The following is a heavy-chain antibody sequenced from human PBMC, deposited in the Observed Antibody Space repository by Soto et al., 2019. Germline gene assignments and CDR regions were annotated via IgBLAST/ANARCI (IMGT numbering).Heavy chain of an antibody. J-gene: IGHJ4*02. CDR3: TTDGVTVPQLLYFAY. CDR2: IKSKTDGGTT. CDR1: GFTVTNTW. Sequence: EVQLVESGGGFVKPGGSLRLSCAASGFTVTNTWMSWVRQAPGKGLEWVGRIKSKTDGGTTDYAAAVKGRFTISRDDSRNTMYLQMNGLKTGDTALYYCTTDGVTVPQLLYFAYLGRGTMVTVSS. V-gene: IGHV3-15*01. D-gene: IGHD2-21*02.